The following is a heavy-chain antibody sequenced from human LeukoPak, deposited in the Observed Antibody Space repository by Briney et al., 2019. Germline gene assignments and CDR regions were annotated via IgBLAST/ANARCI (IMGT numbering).Heavy chain of an antibody. CDR1: GFTFSIYA. CDR3: AKFDLENSNFDY. D-gene: IGHD5-24*01. J-gene: IGHJ4*02. CDR2: ISGSGGST. V-gene: IGHV3-23*01. Sequence: GGSLRLSCAASGFTFSIYAMSWVRQAPGKGLEWVSAISGSGGSTYYADSVTGRFTISRDNSKNTLYLQMNSLRAEDTAVYYCAKFDLENSNFDYWGQGTLVTVSS.